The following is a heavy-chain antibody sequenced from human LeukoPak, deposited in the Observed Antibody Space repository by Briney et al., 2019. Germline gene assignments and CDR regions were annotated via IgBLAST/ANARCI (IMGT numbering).Heavy chain of an antibody. J-gene: IGHJ4*02. CDR1: GYTFSNYG. Sequence: ASVKVSCKASGYTFSNYGITWVRQAPGQGLEWMGWISGYNGNTNFAQKLQGRVSMTTDTSTYTSDMELRSLRSDDTAVYYCARSLGDSSGYYPLPFDYWGQGTLVTVSS. CDR2: ISGYNGNT. V-gene: IGHV1-18*01. D-gene: IGHD3-22*01. CDR3: ARSLGDSSGYYPLPFDY.